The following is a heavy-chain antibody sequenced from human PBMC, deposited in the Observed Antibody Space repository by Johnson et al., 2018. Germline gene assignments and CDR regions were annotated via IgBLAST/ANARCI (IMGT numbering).Heavy chain of an antibody. CDR3: ARDYSGARYGVDV. J-gene: IGHJ6*02. Sequence: EVQLVESGGGLVQPGGSXRLSCAASGFTFSSYAMSWVRQAPGKGLEWVSAISGSGGETYYPGPVKGRFTISRDNSRSTLYLGMNSLRVEDTAVYYCARDYSGARYGVDVWGQGTTVTVSS. CDR1: GFTFSSYA. D-gene: IGHD1-26*01. CDR2: ISGSGGET. V-gene: IGHV3-23*04.